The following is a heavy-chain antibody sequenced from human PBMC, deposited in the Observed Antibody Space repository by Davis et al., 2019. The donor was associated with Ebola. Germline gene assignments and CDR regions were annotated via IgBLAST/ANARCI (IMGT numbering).Heavy chain of an antibody. CDR3: ARHSSSSAAPFDY. CDR1: GFTVSSNY. V-gene: IGHV3-53*05. J-gene: IGHJ4*02. D-gene: IGHD6-6*01. CDR2: IYSGGST. Sequence: PGGSLRLSCAASGFTVSSNYMSWVRQAPGNGLEWVSLIYSGGSTYYADSVKGRFTISRDNSKNTLYLQMNSLRAEDTAVYYCARHSSSSAAPFDYWGQGTLVTVSS.